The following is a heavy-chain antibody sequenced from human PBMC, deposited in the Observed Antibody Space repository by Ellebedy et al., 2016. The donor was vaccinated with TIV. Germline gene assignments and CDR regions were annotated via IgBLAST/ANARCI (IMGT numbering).Heavy chain of an antibody. CDR2: INPNSGGT. J-gene: IGHJ2*01. V-gene: IGHV1-2*04. D-gene: IGHD1-26*01. CDR1: GYTFTGYY. CDR3: ARGLGVLGESGWYFDL. Sequence: ASVKVSXXASGYTFTGYYMHWVRQAPGQGLEWMGWINPNSGGTNYAQKFQGWVTMTRDTSISTAYMELSRLRSDDTAVYYCARGLGVLGESGWYFDLWGRGTLVTVSS.